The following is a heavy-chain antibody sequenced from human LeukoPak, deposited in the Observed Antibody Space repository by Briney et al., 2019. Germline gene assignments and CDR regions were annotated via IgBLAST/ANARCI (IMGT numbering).Heavy chain of an antibody. CDR1: GGSITSYY. J-gene: IGHJ6*02. CDR2: IYYSGST. D-gene: IGHD3-22*01. Sequence: SETLSLTCTVSGGSITSYYWSWIRQPPGKGLEWIGYIYYSGSTNYNPSLKSRVTISVDTSKNQFSLKLSSVTAAGTAVYHCARDRHYYDSSGFYYYGMDVWGQGTTVTVSS. V-gene: IGHV4-59*01. CDR3: ARDRHYYDSSGFYYYGMDV.